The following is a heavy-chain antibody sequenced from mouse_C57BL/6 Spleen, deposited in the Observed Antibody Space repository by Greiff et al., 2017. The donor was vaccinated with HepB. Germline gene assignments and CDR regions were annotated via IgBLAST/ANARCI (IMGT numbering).Heavy chain of an antibody. CDR3: AQTCYYGSSPYYFDY. Sequence: VQLQQSGPELVKPGASVKISCKASGYAFSSSWMNWVKQRPGKGLEWIGRIYPGDGDTNYNGKFKGKATLTADKSSSTAYMQLSSLTSEDSAVYFCAQTCYYGSSPYYFDYWGQGTTLTVSS. J-gene: IGHJ2*01. V-gene: IGHV1-82*01. CDR2: IYPGDGDT. CDR1: GYAFSSSW. D-gene: IGHD1-1*01.